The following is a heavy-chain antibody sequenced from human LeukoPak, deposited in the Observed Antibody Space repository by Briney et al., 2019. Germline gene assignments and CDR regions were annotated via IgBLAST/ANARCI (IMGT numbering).Heavy chain of an antibody. D-gene: IGHD6-19*01. CDR2: IVYDGSNK. Sequence: PGRSQRLSCAASGFTFSSYGMHWVRQAPGKGLEWVAAIVYDGSNKYYADSVKGRFTISRDNSKNTLYLQMNSLRDEDTAVYYCARDSSGWYLIDYWGQGTLVTVSS. CDR3: ARDSSGWYLIDY. V-gene: IGHV3-33*05. J-gene: IGHJ4*02. CDR1: GFTFSSYG.